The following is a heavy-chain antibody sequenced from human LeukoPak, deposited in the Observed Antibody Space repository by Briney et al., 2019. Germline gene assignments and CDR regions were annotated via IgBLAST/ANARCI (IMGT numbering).Heavy chain of an antibody. CDR3: AKVNYDSSGYYRYYFDY. D-gene: IGHD3-22*01. J-gene: IGHJ4*02. CDR2: ISWNSGSI. Sequence: GGSLRLSCAASGFTFDDYAMHWVRQAPGKGLEWVSGISWNSGSIGYADSVKGRFTISRDNAKNSLYLQMNSLRAEDTALYYCAKVNYDSSGYYRYYFDYWGQGTLVTVSS. CDR1: GFTFDDYA. V-gene: IGHV3-9*01.